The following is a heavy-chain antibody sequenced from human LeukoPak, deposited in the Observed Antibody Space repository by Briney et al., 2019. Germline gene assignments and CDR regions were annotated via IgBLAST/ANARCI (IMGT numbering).Heavy chain of an antibody. CDR2: IYHSGST. Sequence: SETLSLTCTVSGYSISSGYYWGWIRQPPGKGLEWIGSIYHSGSTYYNPSLKSRVTISVDTSKNQFSLKLSSVTAADTAVYYCARGRGYDSRYFDYWGQGTLVTVSS. CDR1: GYSISSGYY. CDR3: ARGRGYDSRYFDY. D-gene: IGHD3-22*01. J-gene: IGHJ4*02. V-gene: IGHV4-38-2*02.